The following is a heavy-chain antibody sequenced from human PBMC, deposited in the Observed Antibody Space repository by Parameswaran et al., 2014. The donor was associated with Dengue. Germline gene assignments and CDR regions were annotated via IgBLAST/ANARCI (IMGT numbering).Heavy chain of an antibody. D-gene: IGHD6-19*01. J-gene: IGHJ4*02. CDR3: AVSSGWYGNVIDH. V-gene: IGHV3-7*01. CDR2: IKEDGSEK. Sequence: GKGLEWVANIKEDGSEKYYVDSVKGRFTISRDSARNSLYLEMSSLRAEDTALYYCAVSSGWYGNVIDHWGQGTLVTVSS.